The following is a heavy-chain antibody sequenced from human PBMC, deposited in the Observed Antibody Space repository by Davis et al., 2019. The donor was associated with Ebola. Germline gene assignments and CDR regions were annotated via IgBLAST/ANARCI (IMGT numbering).Heavy chain of an antibody. J-gene: IGHJ3*02. D-gene: IGHD1-1*01. CDR1: GGSFSGYY. Sequence: PSETLSLTCAVYGGSFSGYYWSWIRQPPGKGLEWVSAISGSGGSTYYADSVKGRFTISRDNSKNTLYLQMNSLRAEDTAVYYCAKSSGWNDRWGAFDIWGQGTMVTVSS. CDR2: ISGSGGST. CDR3: AKSSGWNDRWGAFDI. V-gene: IGHV3-23*01.